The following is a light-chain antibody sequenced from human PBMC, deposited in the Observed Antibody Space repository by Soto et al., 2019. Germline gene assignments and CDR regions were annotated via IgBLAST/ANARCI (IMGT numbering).Light chain of an antibody. V-gene: IGKV3-20*01. CDR3: QQYGRSPLT. Sequence: EIVLTQSPGTLCFSPLERAALSCIASQSVSSSYLAWYQQTPGQAPRLLIYGASSRATGIPDRFSGSGSGTDFTLTISRLEPEDFAVYYCQQYGRSPLTFGGGTKVDIK. J-gene: IGKJ4*01. CDR2: GAS. CDR1: QSVSSSY.